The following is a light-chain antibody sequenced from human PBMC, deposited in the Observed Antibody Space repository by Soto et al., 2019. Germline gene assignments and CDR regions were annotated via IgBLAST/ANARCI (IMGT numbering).Light chain of an antibody. CDR3: QQYKTWLVD. J-gene: IGKJ1*01. CDR2: RAS. Sequence: EIVVTQAPATPSLSPGERATLSCRASQRVSTNLAGYLPKPGQAPRLLIYRASTRAAGIPARFSGRGSGTEVTLTISCLKSEAFAVDYCQQYKTWLVDVGQGTKVEIQ. CDR1: QRVSTN. V-gene: IGKV3-15*01.